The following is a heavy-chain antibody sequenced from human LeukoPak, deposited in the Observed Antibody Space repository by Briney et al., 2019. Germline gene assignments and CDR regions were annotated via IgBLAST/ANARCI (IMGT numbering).Heavy chain of an antibody. V-gene: IGHV3-74*01. J-gene: IGHJ3*02. Sequence: GGSLRLSCAASGFTFSSDWMHWVRQAPGKGLVWVSYINSDGSTTDYADSVKGRFTISRGNAKNTLYLQMNSLRPEDTAVYYCGRISGATGGASDIWGQGIMVTVSS. CDR3: GRISGATGGASDI. D-gene: IGHD1-26*01. CDR1: GFTFSSDW. CDR2: INSDGSTT.